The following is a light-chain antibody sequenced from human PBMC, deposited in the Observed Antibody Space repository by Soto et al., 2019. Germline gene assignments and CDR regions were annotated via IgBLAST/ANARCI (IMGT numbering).Light chain of an antibody. V-gene: IGKV3-15*01. J-gene: IGKJ1*01. CDR2: GAS. Sequence: ERVMTQSPPTLSVSPGERATLSCRASQSVNSNLAWYQQKPGQSPRLLIYGASTRATGIPARFSASGSGTEFTLTISSLLSEDSAVYYCQQYDNCPWTFGQGAKLEVK. CDR1: QSVNSN. CDR3: QQYDNCPWT.